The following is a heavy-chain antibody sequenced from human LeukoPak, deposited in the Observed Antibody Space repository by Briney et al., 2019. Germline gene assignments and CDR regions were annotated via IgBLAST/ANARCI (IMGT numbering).Heavy chain of an antibody. V-gene: IGHV4-39*07. CDR1: GASISSTSYY. Sequence: SSETLSLTCSVSGASISSTSYYWGWIRRPPGKGLEWIGSISYSGTTFDSPSLESRVTISADTSQNQFSLKLSSVTATDTAVYYCARIGVRSVIIFGVFDYWGQGIRVTVSS. D-gene: IGHD3-10*01. CDR2: ISYSGTT. J-gene: IGHJ4*02. CDR3: ARIGVRSVIIFGVFDY.